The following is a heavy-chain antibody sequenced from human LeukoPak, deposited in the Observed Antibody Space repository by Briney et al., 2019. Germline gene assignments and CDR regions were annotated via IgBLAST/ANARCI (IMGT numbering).Heavy chain of an antibody. CDR3: ARTIRTYYYDGSGHYVPDY. CDR2: ISSSGTTI. V-gene: IGHV3-11*01. J-gene: IGHJ4*02. Sequence: GGSLRLSCAASASPLMFSDFYMSWIRQAPGKGLEWVSHISSSGTTIHYADSVKGRFTISRDNAKNSLYLQMNSLRGEDTAVYFCARTIRTYYYDGSGHYVPDYWGQGTLVTVSS. CDR1: ASPLMFSDFY. D-gene: IGHD3-22*01.